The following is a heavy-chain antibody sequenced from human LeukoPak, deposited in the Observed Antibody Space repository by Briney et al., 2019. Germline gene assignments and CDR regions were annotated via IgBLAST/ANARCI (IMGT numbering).Heavy chain of an antibody. CDR1: GYTFTGYY. CDR2: INPNSGGT. J-gene: IGHJ4*02. V-gene: IGHV1-2*02. D-gene: IGHD3-3*01. CDR3: ARSITIFGVVIGY. Sequence: ASVKVSCKASGYTFTGYYMHWVRQAPGQGLEWMGWINPNSGGTNYARKFQGRVTMTRDTSISTAYMELSRLRSDDTAVYYCARSITIFGVVIGYWGQGTLVTVSS.